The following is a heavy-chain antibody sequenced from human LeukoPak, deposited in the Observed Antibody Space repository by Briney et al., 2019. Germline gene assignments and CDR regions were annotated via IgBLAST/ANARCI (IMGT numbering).Heavy chain of an antibody. CDR3: ARDPGQESDSSGHPDDY. D-gene: IGHD3-22*01. Sequence: PGRSLRLSCAASGFTFSSYAMHCVRQAPGKGLEWVAVISYDGSNKYYADSVKGRFTISRDNSKNTLYLQMNSLRAEDTAVYYCARDPGQESDSSGHPDDYWGQGTLVTVSS. CDR1: GFTFSSYA. CDR2: ISYDGSNK. J-gene: IGHJ4*02. V-gene: IGHV3-30-3*01.